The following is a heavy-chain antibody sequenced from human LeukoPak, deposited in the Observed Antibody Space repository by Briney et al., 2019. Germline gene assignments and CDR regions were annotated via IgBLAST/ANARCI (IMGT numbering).Heavy chain of an antibody. J-gene: IGHJ4*02. CDR2: ISPSGGGT. D-gene: IGHD7-27*01. Sequence: GGSLRLSCAASGFTFRKDGMNCVRQAPGKGLEWVSGISPSGGGTYYADSVKGRFTIPRDDSKNTLALQMNSLRVEDTALYYCAQDIAWGAFEHWGQGTLVTVSS. V-gene: IGHV3-23*01. CDR3: AQDIAWGAFEH. CDR1: GFTFRKDG.